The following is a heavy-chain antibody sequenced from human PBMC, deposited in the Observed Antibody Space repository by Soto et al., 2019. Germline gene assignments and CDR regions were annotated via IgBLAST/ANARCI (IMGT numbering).Heavy chain of an antibody. CDR1: GYTFTSYA. V-gene: IGHV1-3*01. Sequence: QVQLVQSGAEVKKPGASVKVSCKASGYTFTSYAMHWVRQAPGQRLEWMGWINAGNGNTKYSQKFQGRVTITRDTSASTAYMELSSLRSEDTAVYYCARNYGDYLYWYFDLWGRGTLVTVSS. D-gene: IGHD4-17*01. J-gene: IGHJ2*01. CDR3: ARNYGDYLYWYFDL. CDR2: INAGNGNT.